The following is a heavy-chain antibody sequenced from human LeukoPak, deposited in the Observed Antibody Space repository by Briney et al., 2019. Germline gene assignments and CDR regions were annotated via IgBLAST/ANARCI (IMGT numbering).Heavy chain of an antibody. V-gene: IGHV3-48*04. D-gene: IGHD2-15*01. J-gene: IGHJ6*02. CDR2: ISSSSSTI. Sequence: PGGSLRLSCAASGFSFSSYIMNWVRQAPGKGLEWVSHISSSSSTIYYADSVKGRFTISRDNAKNSLYLQMNSLRAEDTAVYYCAREDRGVDGMDVWGQGTTVTVSS. CDR3: AREDRGVDGMDV. CDR1: GFSFSSYI.